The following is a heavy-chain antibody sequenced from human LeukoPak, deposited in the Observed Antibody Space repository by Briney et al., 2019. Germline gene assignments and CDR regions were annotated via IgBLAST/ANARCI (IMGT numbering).Heavy chain of an antibody. CDR2: IRDDGSSK. Sequence: GGSLRLSCAASGFSFSKYGMHWVRQAPGKGLEWVAFIRDDGSSKYYRDSVKGRFTVSRDNSKNTLYLQIHGLRPDDTALYYCAPSSPPGHLDYWGQGTLVTVSS. J-gene: IGHJ4*02. V-gene: IGHV3-30*02. CDR3: APSSPPGHLDY. CDR1: GFSFSKYG.